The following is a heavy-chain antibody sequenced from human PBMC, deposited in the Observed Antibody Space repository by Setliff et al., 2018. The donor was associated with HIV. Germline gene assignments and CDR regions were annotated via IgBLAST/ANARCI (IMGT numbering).Heavy chain of an antibody. CDR2: IYYSGST. CDR1: GDSTSSSSSY. J-gene: IGHJ4*02. Sequence: SETLSLTCTVSGDSTSSSSSYWGWIRQPPGKGLEWIGSIYYSGSTYYNPSLKSRVTISVDTSKNQFSLKLNSVTAADTAVYYCARTRGYTYGYIDSWAQGTLV. V-gene: IGHV4-39*01. CDR3: ARTRGYTYGYIDS. D-gene: IGHD5-18*01.